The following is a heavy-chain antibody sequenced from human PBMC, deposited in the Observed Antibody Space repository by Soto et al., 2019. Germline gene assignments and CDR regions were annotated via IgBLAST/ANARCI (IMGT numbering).Heavy chain of an antibody. CDR3: TRGSGDYVRDY. D-gene: IGHD4-17*01. CDR2: IRSKANNYAT. J-gene: IGHJ4*02. CDR1: GFTFSGSA. V-gene: IGHV3-73*01. Sequence: EVQLVESGGGLVQPGASLKLSCAVSGFTFSGSAMHWVRQASGKGLEWVGRIRSKANNYATTYAASVKGRFTISRDDSKNTAYLQMNTLKSEDTAVYYCTRGSGDYVRDYWGQGTLVTVSS.